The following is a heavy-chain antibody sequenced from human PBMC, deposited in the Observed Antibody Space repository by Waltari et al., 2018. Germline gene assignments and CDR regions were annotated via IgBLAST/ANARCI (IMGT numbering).Heavy chain of an antibody. D-gene: IGHD5-18*01. CDR1: GYTFTSYA. CDR2: EKNNACNP. CDR3: ARTSRLQLWTGPRFDY. Sequence: QVQLVQSGAEVKKPGSSVKVSCKASGYTFTSYAMNWVRLSPGQGLEWMGWEKNNACNPTCAQGFTGRFVFSLDTSVRTAYRQISSLKAEYTAVYYCARTSRLQLWTGPRFDYWGQGTLVTVSS. V-gene: IGHV7-4-1*02. J-gene: IGHJ4*02.